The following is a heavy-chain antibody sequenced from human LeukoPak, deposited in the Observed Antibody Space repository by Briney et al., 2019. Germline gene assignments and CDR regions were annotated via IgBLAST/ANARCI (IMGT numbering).Heavy chain of an antibody. D-gene: IGHD3-22*01. Sequence: SETLSLTCTVSGGSISNYYWSWIRQPPGRGLDWIGYIYYSGSTNCNPSLKSRVTISVDTSKNQFSLKLSSVTAADTAVYYCARVAGYYYDSSGYYQTDAFDIWGQGTMVTVSS. CDR3: ARVAGYYYDSSGYYQTDAFDI. CDR2: IYYSGST. CDR1: GGSISNYY. V-gene: IGHV4-59*01. J-gene: IGHJ3*02.